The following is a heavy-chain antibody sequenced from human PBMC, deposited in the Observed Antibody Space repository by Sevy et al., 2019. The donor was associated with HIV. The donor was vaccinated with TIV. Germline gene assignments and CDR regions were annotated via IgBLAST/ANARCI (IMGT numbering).Heavy chain of an antibody. V-gene: IGHV3-15*01. CDR1: GFTFSNAW. J-gene: IGHJ4*02. Sequence: GGSLRLSCAASGFTFSNAWMSWVRQAPGKGLEWVGRIKGKIYDGTIDYAAPVKCRFSISRDDSKNTLYLQRNSLKTEDTALYYCTTASWSQEDYYNYWGQRTLVTVSS. CDR2: IKGKIYDGTI. CDR3: TTASWSQEDYYNY. D-gene: IGHD6-13*01.